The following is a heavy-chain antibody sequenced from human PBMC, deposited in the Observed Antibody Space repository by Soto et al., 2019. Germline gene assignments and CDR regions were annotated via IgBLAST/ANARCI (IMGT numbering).Heavy chain of an antibody. CDR2: ISSSSSTI. D-gene: IGHD6-13*01. V-gene: IGHV3-48*01. Sequence: GGSLRLSCAASGFTFSSYSMNWVRQAPGKGLEWVSYISSSSSTIYYADSVKGRFTISRDNAKNSLYLQMNSLRAEDTAVYYCARVEAAGTDLSGWFDPWGQGTLVTVSS. CDR1: GFTFSSYS. CDR3: ARVEAAGTDLSGWFDP. J-gene: IGHJ5*02.